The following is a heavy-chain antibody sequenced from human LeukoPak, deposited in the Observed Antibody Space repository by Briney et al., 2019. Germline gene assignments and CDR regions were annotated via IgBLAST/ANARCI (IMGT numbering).Heavy chain of an antibody. V-gene: IGHV1-8*01. CDR3: ARWSIAAAGIVNAFDY. Sequence: ASVKVSCKASGYTFTSYDINWVRQATGQGLEWMGWMNPNSGNTGYAQKFQGRVTMTRNTSISTAYMELSSLRSEDTAVYYCARWSIAAAGIVNAFDYWGQGTLVTVSS. CDR2: MNPNSGNT. CDR1: GYTFTSYD. D-gene: IGHD6-13*01. J-gene: IGHJ4*02.